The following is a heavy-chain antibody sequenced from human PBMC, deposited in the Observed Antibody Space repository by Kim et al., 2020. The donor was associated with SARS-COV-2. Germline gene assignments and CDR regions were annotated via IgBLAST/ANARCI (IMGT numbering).Heavy chain of an antibody. CDR3: AKDGTDCGGDCYSFDFDY. V-gene: IGHV3-23*01. J-gene: IGHJ4*02. D-gene: IGHD2-21*02. Sequence: RGRFTIARDNSKNTLDLQMNSLRAEDTAVYYCAKDGTDCGGDCYSFDFDYWGQGTLVTVSS.